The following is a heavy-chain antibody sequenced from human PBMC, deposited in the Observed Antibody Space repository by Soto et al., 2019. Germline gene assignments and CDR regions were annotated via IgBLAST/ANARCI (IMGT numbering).Heavy chain of an antibody. CDR1: GYNSPHYD. D-gene: IGHD5-12*01. V-gene: IGHV1-8*01. CDR2: MNPNSGNT. Sequence: QVQLVQSGAEVKKPGASVKVSCKASGYNSPHYDINWVRQATGQGLEWMGWMNPNSGNTVYAQKYMGRVTLTSDTSKSTAYMELSSLTSDDTAVYYCARGYNGCETRYGMDVWGQGTKVTVPS. J-gene: IGHJ6*02. CDR3: ARGYNGCETRYGMDV.